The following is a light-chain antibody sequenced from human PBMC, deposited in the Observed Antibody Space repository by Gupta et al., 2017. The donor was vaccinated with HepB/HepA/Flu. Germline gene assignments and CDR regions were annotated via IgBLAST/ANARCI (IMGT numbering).Light chain of an antibody. Sequence: AIQMTQSPSSLSASVGDRVTITCRASQDIKTELGWYQQKPGQAPKLLIYNASSLQSGVPSRFSGSGSGTDFTLAISNLQPDDFATYYCLQDDSCPGTYGQGTKVEIK. CDR1: QDIKTE. J-gene: IGKJ1*01. CDR3: LQDDSCPGT. CDR2: NAS. V-gene: IGKV1-6*01.